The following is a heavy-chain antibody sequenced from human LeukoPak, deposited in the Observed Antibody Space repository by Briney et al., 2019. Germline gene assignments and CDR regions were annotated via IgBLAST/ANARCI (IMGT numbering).Heavy chain of an antibody. D-gene: IGHD2-2*01. CDR2: INHSGST. Sequence: SETLSLTCAVYGGSFSGYYWSWIRQPPGKGLEWIGEINHSGSTTYNPSLKSRVTISVDTSKNQFSLNLSSVTAADTAVYYCARVGGYCSSSGCRGGYYMDVWGKGTTVTVSS. CDR3: ARVGGYCSSSGCRGGYYMDV. V-gene: IGHV4-34*01. CDR1: GGSFSGYY. J-gene: IGHJ6*03.